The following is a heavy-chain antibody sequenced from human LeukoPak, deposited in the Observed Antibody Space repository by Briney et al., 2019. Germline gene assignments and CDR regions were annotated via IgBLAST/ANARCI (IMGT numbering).Heavy chain of an antibody. J-gene: IGHJ4*02. Sequence: PSETLSLTCIVYGGSFSGYSWSWIRQPPGRGLEWIGEIDHSGSANYKPSLKSRVTISVDTSKNQFSLKLSSVTAADTAVYFCARYGRDMIAPFDSWGQGTLVTVSS. CDR2: IDHSGSA. CDR3: ARYGRDMIAPFDS. V-gene: IGHV4-34*01. CDR1: GGSFSGYS. D-gene: IGHD3-22*01.